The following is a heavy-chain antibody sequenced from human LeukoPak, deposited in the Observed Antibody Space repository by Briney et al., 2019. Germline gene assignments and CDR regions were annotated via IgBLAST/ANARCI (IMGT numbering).Heavy chain of an antibody. J-gene: IGHJ4*02. Sequence: ASVKVSCKASGYTFTGYYMHWVRQAPGEGLEWMGWVNPNSGGTNFAQKFQGRVTMTRDTSISTAYMELSRLRSDDTAVYLCARDREYRSSSYPLDYWGQGTLVTVSP. V-gene: IGHV1-2*02. CDR2: VNPNSGGT. D-gene: IGHD6-6*01. CDR1: GYTFTGYY. CDR3: ARDREYRSSSYPLDY.